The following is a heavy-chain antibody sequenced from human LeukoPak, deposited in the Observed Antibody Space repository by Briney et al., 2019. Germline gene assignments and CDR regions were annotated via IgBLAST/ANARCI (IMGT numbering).Heavy chain of an antibody. CDR2: INSDGSIT. CDR3: AREIPQQLVAMDV. V-gene: IGHV3-74*01. D-gene: IGHD6-13*01. Sequence: PGGSLRLSCAASGFTFSSYWMHWVRQAPGKGLVWVSRINSDGSITTYADSVKGRFTISRDNAKNSLYLQMNGLRAEDTAVYYCAREIPQQLVAMDVWGQGTTVTVSS. CDR1: GFTFSSYW. J-gene: IGHJ6*02.